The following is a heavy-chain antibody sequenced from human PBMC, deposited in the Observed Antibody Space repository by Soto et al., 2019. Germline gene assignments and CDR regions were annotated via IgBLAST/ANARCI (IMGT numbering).Heavy chain of an antibody. J-gene: IGHJ5*02. CDR3: AKVASGSYDWFDP. CDR1: KFSFSGYW. CDR2: VNPDGSTT. V-gene: IGHV3-74*01. D-gene: IGHD1-26*01. Sequence: EVQLVESGGGLVQPGGSLRLSCAASKFSFSGYWMHWVRHAPGKGLMWVSRVNPDGSTTTYADSVKGRFTISRDNAKNTVFLQMNSLRADDSPVYYCAKVASGSYDWFDPWGQGTLVTVSS.